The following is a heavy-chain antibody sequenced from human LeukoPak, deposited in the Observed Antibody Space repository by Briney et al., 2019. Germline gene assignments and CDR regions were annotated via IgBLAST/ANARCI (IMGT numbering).Heavy chain of an antibody. CDR1: GFTFSDYY. Sequence: KSGGSLGLSCAASGFTFSDYYMSWIRQAPGKGLEWVSYISSSGSTIYYADSVKGRFTISRDNAKNSLYLQMNSLRAEDTAVYYCASHYDILTGYFGPHYYYGMDVWGQGTTVTVSS. CDR3: ASHYDILTGYFGPHYYYGMDV. V-gene: IGHV3-11*01. CDR2: ISSSGSTI. D-gene: IGHD3-9*01. J-gene: IGHJ6*02.